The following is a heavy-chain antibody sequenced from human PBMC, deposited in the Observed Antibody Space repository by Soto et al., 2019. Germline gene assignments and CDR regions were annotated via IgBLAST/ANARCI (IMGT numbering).Heavy chain of an antibody. J-gene: IGHJ4*02. D-gene: IGHD3-22*01. V-gene: IGHV4-30-4*01. CDR2: IYYTGNT. CDR1: GASISGGDYY. Sequence: QVQLQESGPGLVKPSQTLSLTCTVSGASISGGDYYWTWIRQPPGKGLEWIGSIYYTGNTYSNPSLKSRLSISVDPSNNQFALSLTSVTAPDTAIYYCARATYDSSTYYLDYWGQGTLVTVSS. CDR3: ARATYDSSTYYLDY.